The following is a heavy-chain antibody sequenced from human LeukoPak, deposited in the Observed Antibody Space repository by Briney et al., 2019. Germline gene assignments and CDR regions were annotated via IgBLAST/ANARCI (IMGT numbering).Heavy chain of an antibody. Sequence: PGGSLRLSCAASGFTFSYYTMNWVRKAPGKGPEWVSAISGTGDNTYYADAVKGRFTISRDNSKNILFLQMNSLRADDTAVYSCAKINRDSNGAWGQGTLVTVSS. J-gene: IGHJ5*02. CDR1: GFTFSYYT. D-gene: IGHD2-15*01. CDR3: AKINRDSNGA. V-gene: IGHV3-23*01. CDR2: ISGTGDNT.